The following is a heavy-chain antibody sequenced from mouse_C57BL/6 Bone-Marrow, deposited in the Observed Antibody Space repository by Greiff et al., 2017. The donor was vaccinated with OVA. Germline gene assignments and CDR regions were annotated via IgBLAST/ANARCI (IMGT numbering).Heavy chain of an antibody. Sequence: QVQLQQSGAELVRPGASVTLSCKASGYTFTDYEMHWVKQTPVHGLEWIGAIDPETGGTAYNQKFKGKALLTADTSSSTAYMELLSLTSDDSAVYYGTRGYSNYYAMDYWGQGTAVTVSS. CDR2: IDPETGGT. CDR3: TRGYSNYYAMDY. J-gene: IGHJ4*01. CDR1: GYTFTDYE. D-gene: IGHD2-5*01. V-gene: IGHV1-15*01.